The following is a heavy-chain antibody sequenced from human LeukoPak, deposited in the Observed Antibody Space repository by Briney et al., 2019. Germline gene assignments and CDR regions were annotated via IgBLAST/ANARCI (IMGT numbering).Heavy chain of an antibody. Sequence: RASVKVSCKASGGTFSSYAISWVRQAPGQGLEWMGGIIPIFGTANYAQKFQGRLTITADESTSTAYMELSSRRSEDTAVYYCASSVPAAKPLYYYYYMDVWGKGTTVTVSS. V-gene: IGHV1-69*13. CDR3: ASSVPAAKPLYYYYYMDV. CDR2: IIPIFGTA. J-gene: IGHJ6*03. CDR1: GGTFSSYA. D-gene: IGHD2-2*01.